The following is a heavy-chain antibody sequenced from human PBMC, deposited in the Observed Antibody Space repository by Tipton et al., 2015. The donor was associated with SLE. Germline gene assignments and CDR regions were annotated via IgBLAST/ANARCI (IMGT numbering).Heavy chain of an antibody. D-gene: IGHD2-2*01. CDR3: ARDGAYCSSTSCPGPFYDY. J-gene: IGHJ4*02. V-gene: IGHV3-11*04. CDR2: ISSSGTSK. Sequence: GSLRLSCAAAGISFSDYNMSWIRQAPGKGLEWVSYISSSGTSKYYADPVEGQLTISRDNAKKSVHLQTNNLRAEDTAVYYCARDGAYCSSTSCPGPFYDYWGQGTLVTVSS. CDR1: GISFSDYN.